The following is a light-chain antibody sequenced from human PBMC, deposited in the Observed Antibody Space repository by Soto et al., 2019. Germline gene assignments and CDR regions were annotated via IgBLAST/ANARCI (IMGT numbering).Light chain of an antibody. V-gene: IGLV1-40*01. CDR1: SSNIGSGYD. CDR2: SNN. CDR3: QSYDSSLSVV. J-gene: IGLJ2*01. Sequence: QSVLTQPPSVSGAPGQRVTISCTGSSSNIGSGYDVQWYQQLPGTAPKLPIFSNNNRPSGVPDRFSGSKSGTSASLAITGLQAEDEADYYCQSYDSSLSVVFGGGTKVTVL.